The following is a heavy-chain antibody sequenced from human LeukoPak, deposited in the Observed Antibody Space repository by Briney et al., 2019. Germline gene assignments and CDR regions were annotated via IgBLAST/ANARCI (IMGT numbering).Heavy chain of an antibody. D-gene: IGHD5-18*01. Sequence: PSETLSLTCAVYGGSFSGYYWSWIRQPPGKGLEWIGEINHSGSTNYNPSLKSRVTISVDTSKNQFSLKLSSVTAADTAVYYCARHGARGPLWLTSYYFDYWGQGTLVTVSS. CDR3: ARHGARGPLWLTSYYFDY. CDR2: INHSGST. CDR1: GGSFSGYY. V-gene: IGHV4-34*01. J-gene: IGHJ4*02.